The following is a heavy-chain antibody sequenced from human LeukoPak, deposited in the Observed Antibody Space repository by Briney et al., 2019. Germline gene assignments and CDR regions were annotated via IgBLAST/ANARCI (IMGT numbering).Heavy chain of an antibody. V-gene: IGHV6-1*01. CDR2: TYYRYKWFN. CDR3: ARDLLDSFDI. J-gene: IGHJ3*02. CDR1: GDSVSSNSAA. Sequence: SQTLSLTCAISGDSVSSNSAAWNWISQSPSIGLEWLGRTYYRYKWFNDYAVSVKSRITINPETSKNQFSLQLNSVTPEDTAVYYCARDLLDSFDIWGQGTMVTVSS.